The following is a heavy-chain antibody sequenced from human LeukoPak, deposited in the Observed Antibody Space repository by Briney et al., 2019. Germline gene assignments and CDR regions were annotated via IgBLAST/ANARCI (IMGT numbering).Heavy chain of an antibody. J-gene: IGHJ6*02. CDR1: GFTVSSNY. Sequence: GGSLRLSCAASGFTVSSNYMSWVRQAPGKGLEWVSVIYSGGSTYYADSVKGRFTISRHNSKNTLYLQMNSLRGEDTAVYYCARGRKEPRAYGMDVWGQGTTVTVSS. V-gene: IGHV3-53*04. D-gene: IGHD1-14*01. CDR3: ARGRKEPRAYGMDV. CDR2: IYSGGST.